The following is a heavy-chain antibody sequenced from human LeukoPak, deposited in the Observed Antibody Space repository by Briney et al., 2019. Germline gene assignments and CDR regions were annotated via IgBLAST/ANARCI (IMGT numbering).Heavy chain of an antibody. CDR2: INSDGSST. CDR3: ARDRSPTVTTPADAFDI. CDR1: GFTFSSYG. Sequence: GGSLRLSCAASGFTFSSYGIQWVRQAPGKGLEWVSRINSDGSSTSYADSVKGRFTISRDNAKNTLYLQMNSLRAEDTAVYYCARDRSPTVTTPADAFDIWGQGTMVTVSS. V-gene: IGHV3-74*01. J-gene: IGHJ3*02. D-gene: IGHD4-17*01.